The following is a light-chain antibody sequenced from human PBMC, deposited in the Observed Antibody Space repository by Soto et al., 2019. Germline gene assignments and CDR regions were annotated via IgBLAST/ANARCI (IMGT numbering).Light chain of an antibody. V-gene: IGLV1-51*01. Sequence: QSVLTQPPSVSAAPGQKVTISCSGSSSNIGNNYVSWYQQLPGTAPKLLIYDNNKRPSGIPDRFSGSKSGTSATLGITGLRTGDEADYYCGTWDSSLSCVFGGGTKLTVL. CDR2: DNN. CDR1: SSNIGNNY. J-gene: IGLJ2*01. CDR3: GTWDSSLSCV.